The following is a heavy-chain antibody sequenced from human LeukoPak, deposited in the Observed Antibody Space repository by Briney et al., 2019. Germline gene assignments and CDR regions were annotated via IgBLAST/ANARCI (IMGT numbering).Heavy chain of an antibody. CDR2: ISGSSGRT. Sequence: PGRSLRLSCAASGFTFSNYGVHWVRQAPGKGLEWVSRISGSSGRTYYTDSVTGRFTISRDNSKNMVYLQMNSLRAEDTAIYYCARDDAADGGYLDHWGQGTLVTVSS. V-gene: IGHV3-23*01. D-gene: IGHD3-10*01. CDR1: GFTFSNYG. J-gene: IGHJ4*02. CDR3: ARDDAADGGYLDH.